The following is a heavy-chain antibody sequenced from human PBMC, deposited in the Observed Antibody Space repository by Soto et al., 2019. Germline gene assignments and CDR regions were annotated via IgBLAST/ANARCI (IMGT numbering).Heavy chain of an antibody. Sequence: ASETLSLTCTVSNGSTSSRSFYWGWIRQPPGKGLEWIGHVFYSESTFYNPSLRSRVTISVHTSENKFFLNLRSVTAADTAIYYCVFHEEGAFDYWRPRTLVTVSS. V-gene: IGHV4-39*01. J-gene: IGHJ4*02. CDR2: VFYSEST. D-gene: IGHD3-16*01. CDR3: VFHEEGAFDY. CDR1: NGSTSSRSFY.